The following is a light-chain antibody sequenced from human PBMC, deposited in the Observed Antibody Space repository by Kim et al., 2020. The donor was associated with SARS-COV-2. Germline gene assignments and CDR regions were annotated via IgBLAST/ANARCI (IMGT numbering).Light chain of an antibody. CDR2: QDS. J-gene: IGLJ3*02. CDR3: QAWDRSTAV. CDR1: KLGDKY. V-gene: IGLV3-1*01. Sequence: SYELTQPPSVSVSPGQTASITCSGDKLGDKYACWYQQKPGPSPVLVIYQDSKRPSGIPERFSGSNSGNTATLTISGTQAMDEADYYCQAWDRSTAVFGGGTQLTVL.